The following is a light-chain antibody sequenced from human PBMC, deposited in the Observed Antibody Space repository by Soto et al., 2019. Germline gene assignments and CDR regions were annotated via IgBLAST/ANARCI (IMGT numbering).Light chain of an antibody. J-gene: IGKJ4*01. Sequence: EIVMTQSPATLSVSPGERATLSCRASQSTYTNLAWYQHKPGQAPRLLIYGASTRATAIPARFSGSGSGTEFTLTISSLQSEAFAVYYCQQYNKWPLTFGGGTKVEIK. CDR1: QSTYTN. CDR2: GAS. CDR3: QQYNKWPLT. V-gene: IGKV3-15*01.